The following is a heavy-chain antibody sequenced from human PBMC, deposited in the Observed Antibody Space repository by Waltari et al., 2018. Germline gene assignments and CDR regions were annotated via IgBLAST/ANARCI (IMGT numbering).Heavy chain of an antibody. D-gene: IGHD5-12*01. V-gene: IGHV4-39*01. Sequence: QLQLQESGPGLVKPSETLSLSCSVSGGSITSNRHYWGWIRQPPGQGLDWIGTISYNGATYSSPSLRGRVTVSRDTSMNQLSLKLGSVTAADTAVYYCATYIGASIGTAAFDVWGQGTMVTVSS. J-gene: IGHJ3*01. CDR3: ATYIGASIGTAAFDV. CDR2: ISYNGAT. CDR1: GGSITSNRHY.